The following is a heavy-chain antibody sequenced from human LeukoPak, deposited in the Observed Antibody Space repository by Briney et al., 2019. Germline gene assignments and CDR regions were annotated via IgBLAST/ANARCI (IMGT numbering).Heavy chain of an antibody. Sequence: GGSLRLSCAASGFTVSSNYMSWVRQAPGKGLEWVSVIYSGGSTYYADSVKGRFTISRDNSKNTLYLQMNSLRAEDTAVYYCASSYSSSWSGADYWGQGTLVTVSS. CDR3: ASSYSSSWSGADY. D-gene: IGHD6-13*01. J-gene: IGHJ4*02. CDR1: GFTVSSNY. CDR2: IYSGGST. V-gene: IGHV3-66*01.